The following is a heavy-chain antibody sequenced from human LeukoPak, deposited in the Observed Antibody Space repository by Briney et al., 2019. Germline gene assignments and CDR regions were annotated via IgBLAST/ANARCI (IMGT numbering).Heavy chain of an antibody. Sequence: PGGSLRLSCAASGFTFSSYTMNWVRQAPGKGLECVSYISTSSSTIYYADSVKGRFTISRDNAKNSLYLQMNSLRHEDTAVYYCARDRGSYLFDYWGQGTLVTVSS. CDR2: ISTSSSTI. J-gene: IGHJ4*02. D-gene: IGHD1-26*01. V-gene: IGHV3-48*02. CDR1: GFTFSSYT. CDR3: ARDRGSYLFDY.